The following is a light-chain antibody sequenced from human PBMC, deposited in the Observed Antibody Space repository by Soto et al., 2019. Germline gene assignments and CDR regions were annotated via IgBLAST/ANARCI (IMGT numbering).Light chain of an antibody. CDR2: GAS. CDR1: QSVSTN. Sequence: ETVMTQSPATLSMSPGERVTLSCSASQSVSTNVAWYQQKPGQAPRLLIYGASPRATGIPPWFSRSGYATAFTRTISSLTTGDFSVYYWQQYNYRPPDTCGQRTEL. CDR3: QQYNYRPPDT. J-gene: IGKJ2*01. V-gene: IGKV3-15*01.